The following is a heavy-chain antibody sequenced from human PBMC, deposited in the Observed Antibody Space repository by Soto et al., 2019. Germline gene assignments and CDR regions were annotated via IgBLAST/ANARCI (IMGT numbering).Heavy chain of an antibody. D-gene: IGHD6-13*01. CDR3: AHRRSLAAAGLFDY. CDR1: GFSLSTSGVG. CDR2: IYWNDDK. V-gene: IGHV2-5*01. Sequence: SGPTLVNPTQTLTLTCTFSGFSLSTSGVGVGWIRQPPGKALEWLALIYWNDDKRYSPSLKSRLTITKDTSKNQVVLTMTNMGPVDTATYYCAHRRSLAAAGLFDYWGQGTLVTVSS. J-gene: IGHJ4*02.